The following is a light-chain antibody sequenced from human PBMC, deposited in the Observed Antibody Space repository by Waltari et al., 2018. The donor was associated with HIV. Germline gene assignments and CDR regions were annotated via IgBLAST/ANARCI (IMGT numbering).Light chain of an antibody. J-gene: IGKJ1*01. CDR1: QSISSW. V-gene: IGKV1-5*03. Sequence: DIQMTQSPSTLSASVGDRVTITCRASQSISSWLAWYQQKPGKAPKLLIYKASSLKSGVPSRFSGSGSGTEFTLTISSLQRDDFATYYCKQYNSDSVTFGQGTKVEIK. CDR2: KAS. CDR3: KQYNSDSVT.